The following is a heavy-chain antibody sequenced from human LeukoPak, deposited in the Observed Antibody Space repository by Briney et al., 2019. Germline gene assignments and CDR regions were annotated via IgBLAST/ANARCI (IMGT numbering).Heavy chain of an antibody. CDR1: GGSVSSISYY. Sequence: SETLSLTCTVSGGSVSSISYYWTWIRQSPGKGLEWIGHIYQNGRTNHLPSLATRVTMSLDTSKNQFSLKLSSVTAADTAVYYCARSPFTIFGVPEYFDYWGQGTLVTVSS. D-gene: IGHD3-3*01. CDR2: IYQNGRT. J-gene: IGHJ4*02. CDR3: ARSPFTIFGVPEYFDY. V-gene: IGHV4-61*01.